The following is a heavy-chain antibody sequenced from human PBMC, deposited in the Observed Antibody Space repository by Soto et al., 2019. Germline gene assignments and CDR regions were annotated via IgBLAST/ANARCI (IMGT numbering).Heavy chain of an antibody. CDR1: GGSISNHN. J-gene: IGHJ5*02. D-gene: IGHD2-2*01. V-gene: IGHV4-59*08. CDR2: IRDDGST. Sequence: SETLSLTCSDSGGSISNHNWGWIRLPPRKGLEWIGYIRDDGSTSYNPSLSSRVTMSLDTSKKEFSLKLTSVTAADTAVYYCARVPDRWGQGTLVT. CDR3: ARVPDR.